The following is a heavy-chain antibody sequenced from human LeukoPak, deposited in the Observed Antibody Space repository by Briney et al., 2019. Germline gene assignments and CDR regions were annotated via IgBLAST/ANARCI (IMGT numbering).Heavy chain of an antibody. CDR2: ISYDGSNK. CDR3: AKGAYCSGGSCYSGVHGMDV. J-gene: IGHJ6*02. CDR1: GFTLRSYG. V-gene: IGHV3-30*18. D-gene: IGHD2-15*01. Sequence: PGRSLRLSCAASGFTLRSYGMHWVRQAPGKGLEWVAVISYDGSNKYYTDSVKGRFTISRDNSKNTLYLQMNSLRAEDTAVYYCAKGAYCSGGSCYSGVHGMDVWGQGTTVTVSS.